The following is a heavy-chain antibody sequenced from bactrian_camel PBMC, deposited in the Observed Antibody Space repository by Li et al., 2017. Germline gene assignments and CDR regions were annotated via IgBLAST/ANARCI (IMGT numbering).Heavy chain of an antibody. CDR2: INTYSGYT. J-gene: IGHJ6*01. CDR3: ATDPPLLVVAGSMFGY. Sequence: VQLVESGGGSVQAGGSLKLSCAASGFTFSSYAMTWVRQAPGKGLEWVSKINTYSGYTYYADSLKGRFTISRDNAKNTVYLQMNSLKPEDRALYYCATDPPLLVVAGSMFGYWGQGTQVTVS. D-gene: IGHD6*01. CDR1: GFTFSSYA. V-gene: IGHV3S35*01.